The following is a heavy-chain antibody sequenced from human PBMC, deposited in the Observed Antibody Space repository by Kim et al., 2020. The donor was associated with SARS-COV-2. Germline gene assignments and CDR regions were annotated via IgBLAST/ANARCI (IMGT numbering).Heavy chain of an antibody. CDR2: INSDGSTT. J-gene: IGHJ4*02. Sequence: GGSLRLSCAASGFTFSSHWMHWVRQAPGKGLVWVSRINSDGSTTNYADSVKGRFTISRDNAKNTLYLQMNSLRAEDMAVYYCARRQFSSGWYYFDYWGQG. CDR3: ARRQFSSGWYYFDY. D-gene: IGHD6-19*01. CDR1: GFTFSSHW. V-gene: IGHV3-74*01.